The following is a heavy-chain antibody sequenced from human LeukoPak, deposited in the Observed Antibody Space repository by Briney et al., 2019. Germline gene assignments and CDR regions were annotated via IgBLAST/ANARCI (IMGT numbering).Heavy chain of an antibody. CDR1: GFTFSSYV. D-gene: IGHD3-22*01. CDR3: AKGTGYCDSSGYDPFDI. Sequence: GGSLRLSCAASGFTFSSYVMSWVRQAPGKGLEWVSAISGGGGRTYYADSVKGRFTISRDNSKNTLYLQMNSLRAEDTAVYYCAKGTGYCDSSGYDPFDIWGQGTMVTVSS. CDR2: ISGGGGRT. J-gene: IGHJ3*02. V-gene: IGHV3-23*01.